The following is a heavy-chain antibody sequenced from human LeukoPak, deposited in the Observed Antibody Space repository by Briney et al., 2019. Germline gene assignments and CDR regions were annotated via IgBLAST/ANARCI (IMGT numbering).Heavy chain of an antibody. CDR1: GFTFSSYW. CDR3: ARDEEITFGGVIVRSWFDP. D-gene: IGHD3-16*02. J-gene: IGHJ5*02. Sequence: PGGSLRLSCAASGFTFSSYWMHWARQAPGKGLVWVSRINTDGSSTSYADSVKGRFTISRDNAKNTLYLQMNSLRAEDTAVYYCARDEEITFGGVIVRSWFDPWGQGTLVTVSS. V-gene: IGHV3-74*01. CDR2: INTDGSST.